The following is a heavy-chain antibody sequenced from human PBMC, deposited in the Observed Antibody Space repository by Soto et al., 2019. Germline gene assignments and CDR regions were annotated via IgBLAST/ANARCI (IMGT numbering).Heavy chain of an antibody. CDR2: ISNDGNRK. J-gene: IGHJ4*02. CDR3: ARSGYCSSTSCYTSFDY. V-gene: IGHV3-30*03. Sequence: GGSLRLSCAASGFSFSSYGMHWVRQAPGRGLEWVTVISNDGNRKYYGESVKGRFSVSRDNDKDTLYLQMNGLRPEDTAVYYCARSGYCSSTSCYTSFDYWGQGTLVTVSS. CDR1: GFSFSSYG. D-gene: IGHD2-2*02.